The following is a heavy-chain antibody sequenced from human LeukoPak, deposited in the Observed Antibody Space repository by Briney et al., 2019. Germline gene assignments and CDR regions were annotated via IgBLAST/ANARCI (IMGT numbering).Heavy chain of an antibody. V-gene: IGHV4-34*01. Sequence: SETLSLTCAVYGGSFSGYYWSWIRQPPGKGLEWIEENNHSGSTNYNPSLKSRVTISVDTSKNQFSLKLSSVTAADTAVYYCARGPASIVVVPAGHYYYYMDVWGKGTTVPVSS. D-gene: IGHD2-2*01. J-gene: IGHJ6*03. CDR1: GGSFSGYY. CDR3: ARGPASIVVVPAGHYYYYMDV. CDR2: NNHSGST.